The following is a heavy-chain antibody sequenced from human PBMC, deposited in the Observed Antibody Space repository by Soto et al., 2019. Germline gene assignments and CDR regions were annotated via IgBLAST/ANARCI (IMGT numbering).Heavy chain of an antibody. CDR1: GFSFSSSV. Sequence: GSLRLSCAASGFSFSSSVMHWVRQAPGKGLEWVAIILSDGTNRWYADSVRGRFTIPRDNSKNTLYLQMNSLRAEDTALYYCAKTPYEELLPFDSWRLGTLVTVSS. J-gene: IGHJ4*02. D-gene: IGHD2-15*01. V-gene: IGHV3-30*02. CDR3: AKTPYEELLPFDS. CDR2: ILSDGTNR.